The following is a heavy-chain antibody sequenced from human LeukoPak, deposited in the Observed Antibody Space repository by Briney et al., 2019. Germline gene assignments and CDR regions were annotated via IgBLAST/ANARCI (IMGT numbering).Heavy chain of an antibody. D-gene: IGHD5-24*01. J-gene: IGHJ6*03. CDR3: AKGGAATMRDGYNYYYYYMEV. CDR1: GITFSSHA. CDR2: ISGSGGHT. V-gene: IGHV3-23*01. Sequence: GGSLRLSCAASGITFSSHAMSWVRQAPGKGLEWVSLISGSGGHTYYGDSVKGRFTISRDNSTNRLYLQMNSLRPEDTAVYYCAKGGAATMRDGYNYYYYYMEVWGRGTMVTVSS.